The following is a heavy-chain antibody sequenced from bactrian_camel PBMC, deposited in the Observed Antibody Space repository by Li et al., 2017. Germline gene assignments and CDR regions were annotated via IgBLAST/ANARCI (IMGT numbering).Heavy chain of an antibody. CDR2: IRRDGGET. V-gene: IGHV3S45*01. CDR3: VTGVLDGYIS. J-gene: IGHJ6*01. CDR1: GHSRGSDC. D-gene: IGHD3*01. Sequence: HVQLVESGGGSVQAGGSLRLSCKVSGHSRGSDCGGWYRLPPGRAPAEREGIAAIRRDGGETWYAASVKGRFTISRDNTKNTVYLQMNSLKSEDTARYHCVTGVLDGYISWGQGTQVTVS.